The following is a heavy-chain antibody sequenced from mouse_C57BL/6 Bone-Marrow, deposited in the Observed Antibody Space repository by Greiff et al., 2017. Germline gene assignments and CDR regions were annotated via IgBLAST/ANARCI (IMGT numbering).Heavy chain of an antibody. CDR3: ARQNYGNSYYFDY. J-gene: IGHJ2*01. D-gene: IGHD2-1*01. CDR1: GFTFSSYG. V-gene: IGHV5-6*01. Sequence: EVQGVESGGDLVKPGGSLKLSCAASGFTFSSYGMSWVRQTPDKRLEWVATISSGGSYTYYPDSVKGRFTISRDNAKNTLYLQMSSLKSEDTAMYYCARQNYGNSYYFDYWGQGTTLTVSS. CDR2: ISSGGSYT.